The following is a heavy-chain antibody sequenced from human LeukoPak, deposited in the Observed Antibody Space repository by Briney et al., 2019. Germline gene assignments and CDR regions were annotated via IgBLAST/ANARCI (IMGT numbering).Heavy chain of an antibody. Sequence: SETLSLTCTVSGGSISSYYWSWIRQPPGKGLEWIGYIYYSGSTNYNPSLKSRVTISVDTSKNRFSLKLSSVTAADTAVYYCARGDILTGYYPLFDYWGQGTLVTVSS. D-gene: IGHD3-9*01. V-gene: IGHV4-59*01. CDR3: ARGDILTGYYPLFDY. CDR1: GGSISSYY. J-gene: IGHJ4*02. CDR2: IYYSGST.